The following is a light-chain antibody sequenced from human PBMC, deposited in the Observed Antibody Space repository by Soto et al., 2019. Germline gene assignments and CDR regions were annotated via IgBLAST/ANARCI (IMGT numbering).Light chain of an antibody. CDR2: KAS. Sequence: DIQMTQSPSTLSAFVGDRVTITCRATHSISSCLAWYQQKPGEAPQLLIYKASNSESGVPSRFSGSGSGTDFTLTISSLQPDDFATYYCQQYNSYPLTFGGGTKVDI. CDR3: QQYNSYPLT. CDR1: HSISSC. V-gene: IGKV1-5*03. J-gene: IGKJ4*01.